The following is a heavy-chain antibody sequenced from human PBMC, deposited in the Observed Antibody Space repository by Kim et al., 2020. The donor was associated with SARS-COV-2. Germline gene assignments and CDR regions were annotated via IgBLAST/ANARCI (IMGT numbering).Heavy chain of an antibody. CDR2: INAGNGNT. V-gene: IGHV1-3*01. D-gene: IGHD3-3*01. J-gene: IGHJ5*02. Sequence: ASVKVSCKASGYTFTSYAMHWVRQAPGQRLEWMGWINAGNGNTKYSQKFQGRVTITRDTSASTAYMELSSLRSEDTAVYYCAREVFWSGYWSSLLGSKWDPDWFDPWGQGTLVTVSS. CDR3: AREVFWSGYWSSLLGSKWDPDWFDP. CDR1: GYTFTSYA.